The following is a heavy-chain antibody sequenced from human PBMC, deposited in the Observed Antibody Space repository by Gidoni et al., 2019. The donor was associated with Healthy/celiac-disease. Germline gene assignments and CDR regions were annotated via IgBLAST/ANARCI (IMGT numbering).Heavy chain of an antibody. D-gene: IGHD1-26*01. V-gene: IGHV4-39*01. Sequence: QLQLQESGPGLVKPSETLSLTCTVSGGSIRSSSYYWGWIRQPPGKGLEWIGSIYYSGSTYYNPSLKSRVAISVDTSKNQFSLKLSSVTAADTAVYYCARHPEGGGSYAANSLPDDYWGQGTLVTVSS. CDR3: ARHPEGGGSYAANSLPDDY. J-gene: IGHJ4*02. CDR2: IYYSGST. CDR1: GGSIRSSSYY.